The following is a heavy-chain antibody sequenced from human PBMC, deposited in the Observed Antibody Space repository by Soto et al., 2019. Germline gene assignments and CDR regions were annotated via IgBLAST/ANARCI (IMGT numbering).Heavy chain of an antibody. CDR3: ARFWRGPAAIYYYYGMDV. V-gene: IGHV4-31*03. CDR2: IYYSGST. CDR1: GGSISSGGHY. Sequence: QVQLQESGPGLVKPSQTLSLTCTVSGGSISSGGHYWSWIRQHPGKGLEWIGYIYYSGSTYYNPSLKSRVTISVDTSKNQFSLKLSSVTAADTAVYYCARFWRGPAAIYYYYGMDVWGQRTTVTVSS. D-gene: IGHD2-2*01. J-gene: IGHJ6*02.